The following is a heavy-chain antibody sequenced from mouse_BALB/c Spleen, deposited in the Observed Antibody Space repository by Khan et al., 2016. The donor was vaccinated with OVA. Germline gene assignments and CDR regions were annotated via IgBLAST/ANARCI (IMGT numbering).Heavy chain of an antibody. Sequence: QIQLVQSGAKLVKPGASVKLSCKASGYTFTSYWMHWVKQRPGQGLEWIGYINPSDGRTHYNENFKTKATLTVDKSSSTAYMQLSSLTSEDSAVYYCTRGGFGSLAYWGQGTLVTVSA. J-gene: IGHJ3*01. D-gene: IGHD2-2*01. V-gene: IGHV1S81*02. CDR3: TRGGFGSLAY. CDR2: INPSDGRT. CDR1: GYTFTSYW.